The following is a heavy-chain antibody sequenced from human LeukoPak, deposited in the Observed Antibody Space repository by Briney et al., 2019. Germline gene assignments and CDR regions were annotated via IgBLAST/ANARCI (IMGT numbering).Heavy chain of an antibody. CDR2: IYHSGST. D-gene: IGHD2-21*01. J-gene: IGHJ3*02. CDR1: GDSITNKNYY. Sequence: KASETLSLTCSVSGDSITNKNYYWGWIRRPPGTGLEWIGSIYHSGSTYYNPSLKSRVTISVDTSKNQFSLKLSSVTAADTAVYYCARESSLFAFDIWGQGTMVTVSS. V-gene: IGHV4-39*07. CDR3: ARESSLFAFDI.